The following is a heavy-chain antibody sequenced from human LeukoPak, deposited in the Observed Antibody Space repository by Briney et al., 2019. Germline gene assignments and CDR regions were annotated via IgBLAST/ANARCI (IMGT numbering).Heavy chain of an antibody. Sequence: PGGSLRLSCAASGFTFTSYAMSWVRQAPGKGLEWVSAITGTGGSTYYAASVKGRFTVSRDNSKNTLYLQMSSLRAEDTAMYYCAKVRDTWDWYKDAFDIWGQGTRVTVSS. CDR3: AKVRDTWDWYKDAFDI. J-gene: IGHJ3*02. CDR1: GFTFTSYA. CDR2: ITGTGGST. D-gene: IGHD3/OR15-3a*01. V-gene: IGHV3-23*01.